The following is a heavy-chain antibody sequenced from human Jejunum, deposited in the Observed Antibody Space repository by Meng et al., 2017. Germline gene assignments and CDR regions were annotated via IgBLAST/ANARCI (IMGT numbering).Heavy chain of an antibody. V-gene: IGHV1-2*06. J-gene: IGHJ5*02. CDR2: ISPHSGGT. CDR1: GYTFTITY. Sequence: QVQLVQSGAEVKKPGSSGKVSCKGSGYTFTITYLHWVRQAPGQGLEWMGRISPHSGGTDYAQNFQGRVTLTRDTSISTAYMQMSGLTSDDTAVYYCARDPGLDRWGRGTLVTVSS. CDR3: ARDPGLDR.